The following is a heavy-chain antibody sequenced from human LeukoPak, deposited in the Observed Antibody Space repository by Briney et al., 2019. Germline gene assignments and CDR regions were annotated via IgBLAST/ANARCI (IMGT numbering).Heavy chain of an antibody. CDR1: GYTFTSYG. J-gene: IGHJ4*02. V-gene: IGHV1-18*01. CDR3: AREWVWAGPGATDY. Sequence: GVSVKVSCKASGYTFTSYGISWVRQAPGQGLEWMGWISAYNGNTNYAQKLQGRVTMTTDTSTSTAYMELRSLRSDDTAVYYCAREWVWAGPGATDYWGQGTLVTVSS. CDR2: ISAYNGNT. D-gene: IGHD1-26*01.